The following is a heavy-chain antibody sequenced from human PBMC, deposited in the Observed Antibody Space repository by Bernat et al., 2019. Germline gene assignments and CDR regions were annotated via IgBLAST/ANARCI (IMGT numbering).Heavy chain of an antibody. Sequence: VQLLESGGGLVQPGGSLRLSCTASGFTCSSYAMHWVRQAPGKGLEWVAVISYDGSNKYYAASVPGRFTISRDNSKNTLYLQMNSLRAEDTAVYYCARDPGYDFWSGYLYYYYGMDVWGQGTTVTISS. CDR3: ARDPGYDFWSGYLYYYYGMDV. V-gene: IGHV3-30-3*01. D-gene: IGHD3-3*01. CDR1: GFTCSSYA. J-gene: IGHJ6*02. CDR2: ISYDGSNK.